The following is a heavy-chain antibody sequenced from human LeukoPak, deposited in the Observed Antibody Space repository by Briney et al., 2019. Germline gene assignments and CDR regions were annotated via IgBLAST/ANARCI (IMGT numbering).Heavy chain of an antibody. D-gene: IGHD3-22*01. V-gene: IGHV7-4-1*02. CDR1: GYTFTSYA. J-gene: IGHJ4*02. CDR2: INTNTGNP. Sequence: ASVKVSCKDSGYTFTSYAMNWVRQAPGQGLEWMGWINTNTGNPTYAQGFTGRFVFSLDTSVSTAYLQISSLKAEDTAVYYCAREGTYYYDSSGYLPTMDYWGQGTLVTVSS. CDR3: AREGTYYYDSSGYLPTMDY.